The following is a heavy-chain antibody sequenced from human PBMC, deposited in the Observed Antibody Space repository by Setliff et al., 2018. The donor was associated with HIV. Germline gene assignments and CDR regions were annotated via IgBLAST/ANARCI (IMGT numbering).Heavy chain of an antibody. CDR1: GGSFSGYY. CDR3: ARCVNPTYYDLWRGNYMRKYYYYYMDV. CDR2: ITHNGST. V-gene: IGHV4-34*01. Sequence: PSETLSLTCAVYGGSFSGYYWTWIRQPPGKGLEWIGEITHNGSTNYNPSLETRVTISVDTSKNQFSLKLSSVTAADSAVYYCARCVNPTYYDLWRGNYMRKYYYYYMDVWGKGTTVTFSS. J-gene: IGHJ6*03. D-gene: IGHD3-3*01.